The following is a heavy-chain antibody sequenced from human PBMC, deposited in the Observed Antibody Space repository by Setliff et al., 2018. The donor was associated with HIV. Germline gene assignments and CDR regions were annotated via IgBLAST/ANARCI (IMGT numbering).Heavy chain of an antibody. Sequence: WASVKVSCKASGYIFTNYAMNWVRQAPGQGPEWMGWINTNTGNPTYAQGFTGRFVLSLDTSVSTAYLQITSLKAEDTAVYYCARGASSSAVYYYYYYMDVWGKGTTVTVSS. V-gene: IGHV7-4-1*02. D-gene: IGHD6-6*01. CDR1: GYIFTNYA. CDR3: ARGASSSAVYYYYYYMDV. CDR2: INTNTGNP. J-gene: IGHJ6*03.